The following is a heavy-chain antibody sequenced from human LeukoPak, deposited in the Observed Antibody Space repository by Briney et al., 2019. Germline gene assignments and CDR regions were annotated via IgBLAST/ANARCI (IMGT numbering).Heavy chain of an antibody. CDR3: ARDTRDYGMNV. V-gene: IGHV4-39*07. J-gene: IGHJ6*02. CDR2: IYYSGST. D-gene: IGHD1-26*01. CDR1: GGSLSSSSYY. Sequence: PSETLSLTCTVSGGSLSSSSYYWDWIRQPPGKGLEWIGSIYYSGSTYYNPSLKSRDTISVDTSKNQFSLKLSSVTAADTAVYYCARDTRDYGMNVWGQGTTVTVSS.